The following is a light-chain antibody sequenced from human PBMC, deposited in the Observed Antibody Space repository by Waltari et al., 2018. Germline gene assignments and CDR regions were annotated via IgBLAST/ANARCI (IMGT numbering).Light chain of an antibody. Sequence: QSVLTQPASVSGSPGQSITISCTGTSSDVGGYNYVSWYQRHPGKAPKVMICDASRRPSGVSDRVAGSKSCKPASRTISGLQAEDEAYYYGCSHAGSGTFWVFGGGTKLTVL. V-gene: IGLV2-23*02. CDR1: SSDVGGYNY. J-gene: IGLJ2*01. CDR2: DAS. CDR3: CSHAGSGTFWV.